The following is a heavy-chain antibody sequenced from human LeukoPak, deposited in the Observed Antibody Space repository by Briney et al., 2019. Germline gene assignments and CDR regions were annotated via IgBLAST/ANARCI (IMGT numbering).Heavy chain of an antibody. CDR2: INPNSGGT. J-gene: IGHJ5*02. CDR1: GYTFTGYY. CDR3: ARDPDDYGDDGWFDP. Sequence: ASVNVSCKASGYTFTGYYMHWVRQAPGQGLAWMGWINPNSGGTNYAQKFQGRVTMTRDTSISTAYMELSRLRSDDTAVYYCARDPDDYGDDGWFDPWGQGTLVTVSS. D-gene: IGHD4-17*01. V-gene: IGHV1-2*02.